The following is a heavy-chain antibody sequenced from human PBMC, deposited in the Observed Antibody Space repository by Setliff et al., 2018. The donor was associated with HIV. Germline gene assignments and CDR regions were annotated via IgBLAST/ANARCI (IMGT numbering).Heavy chain of an antibody. CDR1: GYFISGGYY. Sequence: SETLSLTCAVSGYFISGGYYWGWIRQPPGKGLEWIGSIYHSGTTYYNPSLKSRVTVSLDTSKNQFSLKLSSVTASDTAVFYCARQGDPVYGGSSGVFDCWGQGTLVTVSS. CDR2: IYHSGTT. D-gene: IGHD2-15*01. CDR3: ARQGDPVYGGSSGVFDC. V-gene: IGHV4-38-2*01. J-gene: IGHJ4*02.